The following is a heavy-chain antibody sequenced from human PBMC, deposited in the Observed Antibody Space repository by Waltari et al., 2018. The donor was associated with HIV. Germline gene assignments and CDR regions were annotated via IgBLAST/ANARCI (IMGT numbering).Heavy chain of an antibody. CDR3: ARQSRGEQLGGMDV. Sequence: QVQLQESGPGLVKPSETLSLTCTVSGGSINNYYWSWIRQPPGKGLEWIGYIYYSGSTNYNPSLKSRVTISVDTSKNQFSLTLSSVTAADTAVYYCARQSRGEQLGGMDVWGQGTTVTVSS. J-gene: IGHJ6*02. CDR1: GGSINNYY. D-gene: IGHD1-1*01. CDR2: IYYSGST. V-gene: IGHV4-59*08.